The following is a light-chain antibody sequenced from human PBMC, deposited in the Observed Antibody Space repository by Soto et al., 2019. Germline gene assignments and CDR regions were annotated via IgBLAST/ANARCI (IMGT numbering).Light chain of an antibody. CDR3: QQRSNWPPT. Sequence: EIVLTQSPATLSLSPGEGATLSWRASQSVSSYLAWYQQKPGQAPRLLIYDASNRATGIPARFSGSGSGTDFTLTISSLEPEDFAVYYCQQRSNWPPTFGQGTRLEIK. CDR1: QSVSSY. J-gene: IGKJ5*01. V-gene: IGKV3-11*01. CDR2: DAS.